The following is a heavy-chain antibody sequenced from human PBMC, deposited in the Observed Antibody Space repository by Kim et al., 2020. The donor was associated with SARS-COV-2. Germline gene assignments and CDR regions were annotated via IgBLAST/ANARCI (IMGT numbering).Heavy chain of an antibody. CDR2: IIPIFGTA. J-gene: IGHJ6*02. V-gene: IGHV1-69*13. D-gene: IGHD3-10*01. Sequence: SVKVSCKASGGTFSSYAISWVRQAPGQGLEWMGGIIPIFGTANYAQNFQGRVTITADESTSTAYMELSSLRSEDTAVYYCARDMGYYGSGSYAYYYYGMDVWGQGTTVTVSS. CDR1: GGTFSSYA. CDR3: ARDMGYYGSGSYAYYYYGMDV.